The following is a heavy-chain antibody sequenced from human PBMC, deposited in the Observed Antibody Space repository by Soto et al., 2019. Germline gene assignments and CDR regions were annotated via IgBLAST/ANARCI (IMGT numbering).Heavy chain of an antibody. CDR3: VREAPCSNGVCQFDY. CDR1: GFTFSPYE. D-gene: IGHD2-8*01. V-gene: IGHV3-48*03. CDR2: ISSSGSTI. Sequence: GGSLRLSCAASGFTFSPYEMSWVRQAPGKGLEWISYISSSGSTIHYADSVKGRFSISRDNAKKSLFLQMNSLRAEDTAVYYCVREAPCSNGVCQFDYWGRGTLVTV. J-gene: IGHJ4*02.